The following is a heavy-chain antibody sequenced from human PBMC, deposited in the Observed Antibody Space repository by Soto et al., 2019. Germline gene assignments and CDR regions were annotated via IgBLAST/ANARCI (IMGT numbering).Heavy chain of an antibody. CDR3: ELPGRNYGYHNVGD. Sequence: ASVKVSCKASGYTFTSYDINWVRQATGQGLEWMGWMNPNSGNTGYAQTVQGRVTMTRNTSISKAYMELSSLRPEDAAVYYCELPGRNYGYHNVGDWGKGTTVTVPS. CDR2: MNPNSGNT. V-gene: IGHV1-8*01. J-gene: IGHJ6*03. D-gene: IGHD2-15*01. CDR1: GYTFTSYD.